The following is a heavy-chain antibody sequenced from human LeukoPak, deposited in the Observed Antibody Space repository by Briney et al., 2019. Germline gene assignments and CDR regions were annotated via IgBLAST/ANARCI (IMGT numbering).Heavy chain of an antibody. V-gene: IGHV1-3*01. D-gene: IGHD2-2*01. CDR1: GYTFTSYA. J-gene: IGHJ6*02. CDR3: ARGPAGYCSSTSCRIYYYYGMDV. CDR2: INAGNGNT. Sequence: ASVKVSCKASGYTFTSYAMHWVRQAPGQRFEWMGWINAGNGNTKYSQKFQGRVTITRDTSASTAYMELSSLRSEDTAVYYCARGPAGYCSSTSCRIYYYYGMDVWGQGTTVTVSS.